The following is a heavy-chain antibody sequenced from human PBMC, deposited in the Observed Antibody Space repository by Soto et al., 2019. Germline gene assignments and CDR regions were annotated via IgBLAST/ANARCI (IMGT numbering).Heavy chain of an antibody. CDR3: ATLYCSCGSCYYFDY. J-gene: IGHJ4*02. V-gene: IGHV1-24*01. D-gene: IGHD2-15*01. Sequence: ASVKVSCKVSGYTLTELSMHWGRQAPGKGLEWMGGFYPEDGETIYAQKFQGRVTMTEDTSTDTAYMELSSLRSEDTAVYYCATLYCSCGSCYYFDYWGQGTLVTVSS. CDR1: GYTLTELS. CDR2: FYPEDGET.